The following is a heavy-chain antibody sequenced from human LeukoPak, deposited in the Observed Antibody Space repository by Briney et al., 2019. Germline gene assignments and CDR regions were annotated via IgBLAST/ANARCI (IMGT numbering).Heavy chain of an antibody. D-gene: IGHD2-15*01. V-gene: IGHV7-4-1*02. Sequence: ASVTVSCTASGYTFTRNTINWVRQAPGQGLEWMGWINTNTGNPTYAQGFTGRFVFSLDTSVSTAYLQISSLKAEDTAVYYCARGYCSGGSCYSAPPTALPSNWFDPWGQGTLVTVSS. CDR3: ARGYCSGGSCYSAPPTALPSNWFDP. CDR1: GYTFTRNT. J-gene: IGHJ5*02. CDR2: INTNTGNP.